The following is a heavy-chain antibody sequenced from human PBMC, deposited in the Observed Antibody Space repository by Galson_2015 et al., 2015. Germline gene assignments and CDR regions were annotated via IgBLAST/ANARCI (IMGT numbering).Heavy chain of an antibody. Sequence: SLRLSCAASGFTFSSYDMHWVRQATGKGLEWVSAIGTAGDTYYPGSVKGRFTISRENAKNSLYLQMNSLRAGDTAVYYCAREMRSEGFDIWGQGTMVTVSS. V-gene: IGHV3-13*04. D-gene: IGHD5-24*01. CDR2: IGTAGDT. J-gene: IGHJ3*02. CDR3: AREMRSEGFDI. CDR1: GFTFSSYD.